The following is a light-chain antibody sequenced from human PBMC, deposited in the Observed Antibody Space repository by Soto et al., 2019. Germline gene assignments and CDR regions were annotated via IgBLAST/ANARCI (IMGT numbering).Light chain of an antibody. Sequence: QLVLTQSHSASASLGASVKLTCTLSSGHSSYAIAWHQQQPEKGPRYLMKLNSDGSHSTGDGIPERFSGSSSGAERYLIISSLQSEDEADYYCQTWGTGIHVFGTGTKLTVL. J-gene: IGLJ1*01. CDR1: SGHSSYA. CDR2: LNSDGSH. V-gene: IGLV4-69*01. CDR3: QTWGTGIHV.